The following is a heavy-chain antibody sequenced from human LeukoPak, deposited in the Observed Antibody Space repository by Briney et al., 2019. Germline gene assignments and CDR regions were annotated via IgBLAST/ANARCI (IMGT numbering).Heavy chain of an antibody. CDR1: GFTFSSYG. V-gene: IGHV3-30*02. J-gene: IGHJ4*02. CDR2: IRYDGSNK. CDR3: ARATYSSSRPYFDY. D-gene: IGHD6-13*01. Sequence: GGSLRLSCAASGFTFSSYGMHWVRQAPGKGLEWVAFIRYDGSNKYYADSVKGRFTISRDNSKNTLYLQMNSLRAEDTAVYYCARATYSSSRPYFDYWGQGTLVTVSS.